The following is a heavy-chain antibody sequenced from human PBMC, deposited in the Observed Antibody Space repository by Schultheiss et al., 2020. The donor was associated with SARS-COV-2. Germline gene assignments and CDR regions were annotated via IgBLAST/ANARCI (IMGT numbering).Heavy chain of an antibody. J-gene: IGHJ6*03. CDR3: ARHIRSYYYYLDV. V-gene: IGHV4-59*08. CDR1: GGSISSYY. Sequence: SQTLSLTCTVSGGSISSYYWSWIRQPPGKGLEWIGYIYYSGSTNYNPSLKSRVTISVDTSKNQFSLKLSSVTAADTAVYYCARHIRSYYYYLDVWGKGTTVTVSS. CDR2: IYYSGST. D-gene: IGHD3-3*02.